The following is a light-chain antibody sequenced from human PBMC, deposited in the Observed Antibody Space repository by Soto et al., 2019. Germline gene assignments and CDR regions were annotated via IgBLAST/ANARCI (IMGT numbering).Light chain of an antibody. CDR1: SSNIGSNT. CDR2: SNN. V-gene: IGLV1-44*01. J-gene: IGLJ1*01. CDR3: AAWDDSRNGYV. Sequence: QSVLTQPPSASGTPGQRVTISCSGSSSNIGSNTVNWYQQLPGTAPKLLIYSNNQRPSGVPVRFSGSKSGTSASLAISGLQSEDEADYYCAAWDDSRNGYVFGTGTKVTVL.